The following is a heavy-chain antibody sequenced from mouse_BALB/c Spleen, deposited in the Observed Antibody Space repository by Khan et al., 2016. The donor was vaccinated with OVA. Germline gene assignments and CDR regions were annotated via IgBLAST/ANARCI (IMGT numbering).Heavy chain of an antibody. D-gene: IGHD2-1*01. CDR1: GYTFTSYW. J-gene: IGHJ3*01. CDR3: ARGYFGNYEFAY. V-gene: IGHV1S132*01. CDR2: IFPGTGTT. Sequence: QVQLQQSGAELLKPGASVKLSCKTSGYTFTSYWIQWVKQRPGQGLGWIGEIFPGTGTTYYNENFKGKATLTIDTSSTTAYMQLSSLTSEDSAVYFCARGYFGNYEFAYWGQGTLVTVSA.